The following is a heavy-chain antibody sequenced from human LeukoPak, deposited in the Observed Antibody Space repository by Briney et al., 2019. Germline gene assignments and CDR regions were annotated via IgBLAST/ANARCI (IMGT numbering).Heavy chain of an antibody. V-gene: IGHV3-30*02. CDR2: IRYDGSNK. Sequence: GGSLRLSCAASGFTFSSYGMHWVRQAPGKGLEWVAFIRYDGSNKYYADSVKGRFTISRDNPKNTLYLQMNSLRAEDTAVYYCAKAYRVAAAGTDYWGQGTLVTVSS. CDR3: AKAYRVAAAGTDY. D-gene: IGHD6-13*01. J-gene: IGHJ4*02. CDR1: GFTFSSYG.